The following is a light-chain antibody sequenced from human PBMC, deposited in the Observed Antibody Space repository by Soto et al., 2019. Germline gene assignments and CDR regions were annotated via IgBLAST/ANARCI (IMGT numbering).Light chain of an antibody. CDR2: GNS. J-gene: IGLJ2*01. CDR3: QSYDSSLTSGVV. V-gene: IGLV1-40*01. CDR1: SSNIGAGYD. Sequence: QSVLTQPPSVSVAPGQRVTISCTGSSSNIGAGYDVHWYQQLPGTAPKLLIYGNSNRPSGVPDRFSGSKSGTSASLAITGLQAEDEADYYCQSYDSSLTSGVVFGGGTKLTVL.